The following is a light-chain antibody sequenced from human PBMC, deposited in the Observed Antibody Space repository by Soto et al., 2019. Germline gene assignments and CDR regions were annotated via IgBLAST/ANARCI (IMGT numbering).Light chain of an antibody. CDR2: GVS. CDR1: QSVSRN. CDR3: QQYNNWPQT. J-gene: IGKJ1*01. Sequence: EIVMTQSPATLSVSPGERATLSCRASQSVSRNLAWYQQKPGQAPRLLIYGVSTRATGIPARFSGNGSGTEFTLTISSLQSEDFAVYYCQQYNNWPQTFGQGTKVEIK. V-gene: IGKV3-15*01.